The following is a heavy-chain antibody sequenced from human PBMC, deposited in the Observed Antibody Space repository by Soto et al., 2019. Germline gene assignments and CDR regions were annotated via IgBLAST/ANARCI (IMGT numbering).Heavy chain of an antibody. J-gene: IGHJ4*02. D-gene: IGHD3-22*01. V-gene: IGHV1-46*01. CDR3: ARSSFYYDSGASFDY. CDR2: IDASGGST. Sequence: ASVNVSCKASGYTFTSYYIHWVRQAPGQGLEWMGIIDASGGSTSYAQKFQGRVTMTRDTSTSTVSMELSSLRSEDTAVYYCARSSFYYDSGASFDYWGQGTLVTVSS. CDR1: GYTFTSYY.